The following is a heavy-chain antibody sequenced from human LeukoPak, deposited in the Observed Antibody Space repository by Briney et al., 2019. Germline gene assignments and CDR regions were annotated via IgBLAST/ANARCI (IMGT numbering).Heavy chain of an antibody. CDR3: ARLEGEAAAGTDY. CDR2: IYYSGST. V-gene: IGHV4-59*08. Sequence: PSETLSLTCTVSGGSISSYYWSWIRQPPGKGLEWIGYIYYSGSTNYNPSLKSRVTISVDTSKNQFSLKLSSVTAADTAVYYCARLEGEAAAGTDYWGQGTLVTVSS. J-gene: IGHJ4*02. D-gene: IGHD6-13*01. CDR1: GGSISSYY.